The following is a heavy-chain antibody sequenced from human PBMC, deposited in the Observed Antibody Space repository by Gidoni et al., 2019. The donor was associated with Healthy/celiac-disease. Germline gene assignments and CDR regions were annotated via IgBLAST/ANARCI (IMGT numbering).Heavy chain of an antibody. CDR3: ATRGPEGYCSGGSCYSPYYYGMDV. D-gene: IGHD2-15*01. V-gene: IGHV3-11*01. J-gene: IGHJ6*02. CDR2: ISSSGSTI. CDR1: GFTFSDSY. Sequence: QVQLVESGGGLVKPGGSLRLSCAASGFTFSDSYMSWIRQAPGKGLEWVSYISSSGSTIYYADSVKGRFTISRDNAKNSLYLQMHSLRAEDTAVYYCATRGPEGYCSGGSCYSPYYYGMDVWGQGTTVTVSS.